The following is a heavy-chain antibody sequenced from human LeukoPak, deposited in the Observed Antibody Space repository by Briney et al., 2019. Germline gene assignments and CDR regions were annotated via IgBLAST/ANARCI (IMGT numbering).Heavy chain of an antibody. D-gene: IGHD4-17*01. V-gene: IGHV4-34*01. J-gene: IGHJ4*02. Sequence: SETLSLTCAVSGGSFSGYYWTWIRQPPGKGLEWIGEINHSGSANYNPSLMSRVTISLDTSKNHFSLNLSSVTAADAAVYYCARGQGTVTTHWGQGTLVTVSS. CDR1: GGSFSGYY. CDR2: INHSGSA. CDR3: ARGQGTVTTH.